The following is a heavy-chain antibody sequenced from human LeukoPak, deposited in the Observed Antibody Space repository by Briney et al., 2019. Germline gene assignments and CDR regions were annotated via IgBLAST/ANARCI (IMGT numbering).Heavy chain of an antibody. CDR2: IYSGGST. Sequence: GGVLRPSCAASGITVSYNYKSVGRPAPGKGVEWVSVIYSGGSTYYADSVKGRFTISRDNSKNPLYLQMNSLRAEDTAVYYCASNTVADYWGQGTLVTVSS. CDR3: ASNTVADY. J-gene: IGHJ4*02. D-gene: IGHD4-17*01. CDR1: GITVSYNY. V-gene: IGHV3-66*01.